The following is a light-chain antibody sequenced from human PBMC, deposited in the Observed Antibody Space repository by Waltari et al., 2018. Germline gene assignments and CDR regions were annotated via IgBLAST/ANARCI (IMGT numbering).Light chain of an antibody. CDR2: EGS. V-gene: IGKV2D-29*01. CDR3: MQSLLVPLT. J-gene: IGKJ4*01. Sequence: DIVMTQTQRSLSVTPGQPAAIHCKSSQSLVHSDGKTYLYWYFQKAGHPSQLLIYEGSNRVFGVPDRFSGSVSATDFTLKISRVEAEDVGIFYCMQSLLVPLTFGGGTNVEFK. CDR1: QSLVHSDGKTY.